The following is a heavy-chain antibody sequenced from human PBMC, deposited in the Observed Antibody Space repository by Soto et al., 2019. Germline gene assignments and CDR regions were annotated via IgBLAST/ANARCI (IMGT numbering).Heavy chain of an antibody. CDR1: GFSLSTSAVG. Sequence: QITLKESSPALVKPTQTLTLTCSFSGFSLSTSAVGVGWIRQPPGKALEWLALIYWDGDKRYSPSLKSRLTINKDTFKNQVVLTMTNMDPVDTSTYFCVHSRGSPPYYYYYSLDFWGQGTTVTVSS. CDR3: VHSRGSPPYYYYYSLDF. J-gene: IGHJ6*02. V-gene: IGHV2-5*02. CDR2: IYWDGDK. D-gene: IGHD1-26*01.